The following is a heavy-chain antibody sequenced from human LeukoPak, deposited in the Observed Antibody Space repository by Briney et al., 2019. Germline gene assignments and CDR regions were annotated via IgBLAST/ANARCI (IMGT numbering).Heavy chain of an antibody. CDR1: GYTFTSYA. J-gene: IGHJ6*03. CDR2: INAGNGNT. D-gene: IGHD6-13*01. V-gene: IGHV1-3*01. CDR3: ASDSSSSPAYYHYYMDA. Sequence: ASVKVSCKASGYTFTSYAMHWVRQAPGQRLEWMGWINAGNGNTKYSQKFQGRVTITRDTSASTAYMELSSLRSEDTAVYYCASDSSSSPAYYHYYMDAWGKGTTVTVSS.